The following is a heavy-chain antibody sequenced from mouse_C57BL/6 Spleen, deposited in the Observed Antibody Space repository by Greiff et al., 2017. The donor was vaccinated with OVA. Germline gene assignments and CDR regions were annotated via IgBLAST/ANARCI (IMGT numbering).Heavy chain of an antibody. D-gene: IGHD1-1*01. Sequence: QVQLQQPGAELVMPGASVKLSCKASGYTFTSYWMHWVKQRPGQGLEWIGEIDPSDSYTNYNQKFKGKSTLTVDKSSSTAYMQLSRLTSEDYAVDYCARIYGSSYHFDCGGNGTTLTVSS. J-gene: IGHJ2*01. CDR2: IDPSDSYT. CDR1: GYTFTSYW. V-gene: IGHV1-69*01. CDR3: ARIYGSSYHFDC.